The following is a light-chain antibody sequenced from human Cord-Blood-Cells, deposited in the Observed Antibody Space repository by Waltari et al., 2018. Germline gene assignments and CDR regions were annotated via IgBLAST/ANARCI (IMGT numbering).Light chain of an antibody. CDR2: EVS. CDR1: SSDVGGYNY. J-gene: IGLJ1*01. V-gene: IGLV2-14*01. CDR3: SSYTSSSTYV. Sequence: QSALTQPASVSRSPGQSITISCTGTSSDVGGYNYVPWYQQHPGKAPKFMIYEVSNRPSGVSNRFSGSKSGNTASLTISGLQAEDEADYYCSSYTSSSTYVFGTGTKVTVL.